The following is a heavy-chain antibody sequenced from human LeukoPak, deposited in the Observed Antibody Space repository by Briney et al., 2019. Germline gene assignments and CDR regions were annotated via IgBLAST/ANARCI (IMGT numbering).Heavy chain of an antibody. CDR2: IRSKTDGGTT. CDR1: GFTFTNAW. V-gene: IGHV3-15*01. CDR3: TTNIVGATYYFDY. D-gene: IGHD1-26*01. J-gene: IGHJ4*02. Sequence: GGSLRLSCAASGFTFTNAWMSWVRQAPGKGLARVGRIRSKTDGGTTDYAAPVKGRFTISRDDSKNTLYLQMNSLKTEDTAVYYCTTNIVGATYYFDYWGQGTLVTVSS.